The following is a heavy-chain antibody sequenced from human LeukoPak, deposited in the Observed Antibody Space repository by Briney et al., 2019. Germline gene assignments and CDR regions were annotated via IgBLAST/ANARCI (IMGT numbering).Heavy chain of an antibody. CDR3: AKPQYTTDDFDV. CDR2: ISGGGGST. V-gene: IGHV3-23*01. J-gene: IGHJ3*01. CDR1: GFTFSSYA. Sequence: GGSLRLSCAASGFTFSSYAVSWVRQAPGKGLEWVAGISGGGGSTYYAECVEGPFTLSRDNSKNTLYVQMNSLRAENTAVYYCAKPQYTTDDFDVWGQGTMVTVSS. D-gene: IGHD2-2*02.